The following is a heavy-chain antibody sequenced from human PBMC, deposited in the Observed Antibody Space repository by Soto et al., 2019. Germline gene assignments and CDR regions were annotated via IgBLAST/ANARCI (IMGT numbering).Heavy chain of an antibody. CDR2: ISSSGSTI. CDR3: ASDSGGDTRDYYYYYYMDV. Sequence: GGSLRLSCAASGFTFSDYYMSWIRQAPGKGLEWVSYISSSGSTIYYEDSVKGRFTISRDNAKNSLYFKMNSLSAEDTAVYYCASDSGGDTRDYYYYYYMDVWGKGTTVTVSS. CDR1: GFTFSDYY. D-gene: IGHD1-26*01. J-gene: IGHJ6*03. V-gene: IGHV3-11*01.